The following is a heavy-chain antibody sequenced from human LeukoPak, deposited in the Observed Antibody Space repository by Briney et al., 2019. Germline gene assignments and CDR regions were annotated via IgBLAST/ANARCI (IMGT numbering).Heavy chain of an antibody. CDR2: IIPIFGTA. CDR1: GGTFSSYA. J-gene: IGHJ6*03. V-gene: IGHV1-69*05. CDR3: AREARLVVPAAKQRVYYYYMDV. Sequence: GASVKVSCKASGGTFSSYAISWVRQAPGQGLEWMGGIIPIFGTANYAQKFQGRVTITTDESTSTAYMELSSLRSEDTAVYYCAREARLVVPAAKQRVYYYYMDVWGKGTTVTVSS. D-gene: IGHD2-2*01.